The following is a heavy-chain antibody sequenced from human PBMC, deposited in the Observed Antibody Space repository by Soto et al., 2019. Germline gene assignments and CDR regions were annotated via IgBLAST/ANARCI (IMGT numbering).Heavy chain of an antibody. D-gene: IGHD1-26*01. V-gene: IGHV4-61*01. J-gene: IGHJ6*02. CDR2: IYYTGNA. CDR1: GDSLTSHSYY. Sequence: SETLSLTCTVSGDSLTSHSYYWTWVRQPPGKGLEWIGNIYYTGNANYNPSLTGRVTLSVDTSRNQFSLKLSSVTAADTAVYYCARLSRGLVGATIPRGMDVWGQGTTVTVSS. CDR3: ARLSRGLVGATIPRGMDV.